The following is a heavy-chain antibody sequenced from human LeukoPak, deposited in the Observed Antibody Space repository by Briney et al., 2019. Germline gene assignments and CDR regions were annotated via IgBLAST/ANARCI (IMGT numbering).Heavy chain of an antibody. CDR3: ARQTGSGLFILP. J-gene: IGHJ4*02. D-gene: IGHD3-10*01. CDR1: GGSFSGYY. CDR2: VNHSGST. V-gene: IGHV4-34*01. Sequence: SETLSLTCAVYGGSFSGYYWSWIRQPPGKGLEWIGEVNHSGSTNYNPSLKSRVTISVDTSKNQFSLELTSVTAADTAVYYCARQTGSGLFILPGGQGTLVTVSS.